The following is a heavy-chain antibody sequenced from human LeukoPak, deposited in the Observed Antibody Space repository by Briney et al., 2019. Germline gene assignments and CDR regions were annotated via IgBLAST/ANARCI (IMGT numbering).Heavy chain of an antibody. CDR3: ARDQGYCSGGSCYYYYYMDV. CDR1: GFTFSSYE. V-gene: IGHV3-48*03. J-gene: IGHJ6*03. D-gene: IGHD2-15*01. CDR2: ISSSGSTI. Sequence: PGGSLRLSCAASGFTFSSYEMNWVRQAPGKGLEWVSYISSSGSTIYYADSVKGRSTISRDNSKNTLYLQMNSLRAEDTAVYYCARDQGYCSGGSCYYYYYMDVWGKGTTVTVSS.